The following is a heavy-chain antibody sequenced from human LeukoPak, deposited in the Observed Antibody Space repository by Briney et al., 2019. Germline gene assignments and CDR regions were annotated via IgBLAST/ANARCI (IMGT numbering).Heavy chain of an antibody. CDR3: ARGWIRITISNYYYMDV. CDR2: IIPIFGTA. J-gene: IGHJ6*03. V-gene: IGHV1-69*01. CDR1: GGTFSSYA. D-gene: IGHD3-3*01. Sequence: GSSVKVSCKASGGTFSSYAISWVRQAPGQGLEWMGGIIPIFGTANYAQKFHRRVTITADESTSTAYMELSSLRSEDTAVYYCARGWIRITISNYYYMDVWGKGTTVTVSS.